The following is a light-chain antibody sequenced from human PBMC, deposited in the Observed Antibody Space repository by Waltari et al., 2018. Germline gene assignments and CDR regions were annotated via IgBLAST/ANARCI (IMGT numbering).Light chain of an antibody. V-gene: IGLV3-21*01. CDR2: YDN. J-gene: IGLJ1*01. CDR1: DVGSYS. CDR3: QVWETTRGHQGV. Sequence: YVLTQPPSVSVAPGNTATITCGGDDVGSYSVHWYQKKPGQAPVLVIFYDNDRPSGIPERFSGSNSGNTATLTISRVEAGDEAVYYCQVWETTRGHQGVFGPGTKVTVL.